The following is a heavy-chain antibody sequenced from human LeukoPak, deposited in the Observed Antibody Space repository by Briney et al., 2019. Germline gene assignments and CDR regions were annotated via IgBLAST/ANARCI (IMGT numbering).Heavy chain of an antibody. CDR2: ISYDGSNK. CDR1: GFTFSSYN. Sequence: GRSLRLSCAASGFTFSSYNMHWVRQAAGRGLEWVAVISYDGSNKYYADSVKGRSTISRENSKNTLYLQVNSLRPEDTAVYYCGRDTVGYGGAFDIWGQGTMVTVSS. V-gene: IGHV3-30-3*01. CDR3: GRDTVGYGGAFDI. D-gene: IGHD5-18*01. J-gene: IGHJ3*02.